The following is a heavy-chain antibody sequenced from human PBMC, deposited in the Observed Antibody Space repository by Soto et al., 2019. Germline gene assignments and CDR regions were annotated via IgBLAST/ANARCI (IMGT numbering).Heavy chain of an antibody. CDR2: IKSKTDGGTT. Sequence: VSLRLSCAASGFTFSNAWMSWVRQAPGKGLEWVGRIKSKTDGGTTDYAAPVKGRFTISRDDSKNTLYLQMNSLKTEDTAVYYCTSRPRGYSYGYDYWGQGTLVTVSS. D-gene: IGHD5-18*01. CDR3: TSRPRGYSYGYDY. CDR1: GFTFSNAW. J-gene: IGHJ4*02. V-gene: IGHV3-15*01.